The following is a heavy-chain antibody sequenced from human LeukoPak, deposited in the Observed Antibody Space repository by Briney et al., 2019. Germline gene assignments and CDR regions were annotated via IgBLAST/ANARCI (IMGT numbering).Heavy chain of an antibody. CDR3: ARDYDSWSGYYYY. CDR1: GFTFSSYW. CDR2: IKQDGSEK. D-gene: IGHD3-3*01. Sequence: PGGSLRLSCAASGFTFSSYWMSWVRQAPGKGLEWVANIKQDGSEKHYVDSVKGRFTISRDNAKNSLFLQMNSLRVEDTAVYYCARDYDSWSGYYYYWGQGTLVTVSS. V-gene: IGHV3-7*01. J-gene: IGHJ4*02.